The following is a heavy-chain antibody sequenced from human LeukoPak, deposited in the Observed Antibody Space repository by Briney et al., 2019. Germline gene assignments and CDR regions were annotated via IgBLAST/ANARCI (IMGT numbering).Heavy chain of an antibody. V-gene: IGHV3-23*01. CDR1: GFTFSSYA. CDR3: AKDPRYGSISYFDY. CDR2: ISGSGGTT. Sequence: GGSLRLSCAASGFTFSSYAMSWVRQAPGKGLEWVSGISGSGGTTYYADSVKGRFTISRDNSKNTLYLQMNSLRAEDTAVYYCAKDPRYGSISYFDYWGQGTMVTVSS. D-gene: IGHD3-10*01. J-gene: IGHJ4*03.